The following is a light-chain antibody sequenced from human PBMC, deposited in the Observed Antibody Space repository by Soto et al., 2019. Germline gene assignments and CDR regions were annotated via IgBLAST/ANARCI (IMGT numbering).Light chain of an antibody. V-gene: IGKV1-39*01. J-gene: IGKJ1*01. CDR2: AAS. CDR3: QQTYSTLIT. Sequence: DIQMTQSPSSLSASVGDRVTITCRASQSISSYLNWFQQKPGKAPKLLIYAASSLQSGVPSRFSGSASGTDFTLTISSLQPEDFATYYCQQTYSTLITFGQGTKVDIK. CDR1: QSISSY.